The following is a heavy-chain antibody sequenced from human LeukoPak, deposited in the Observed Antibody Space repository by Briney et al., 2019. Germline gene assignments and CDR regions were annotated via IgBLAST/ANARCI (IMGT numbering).Heavy chain of an antibody. Sequence: GGSLRLSCAASGFTFSSYEMNWVRQAPGKGLEWVSYISSSGGTIYYADSVKGRFTISRDNAKNSLYLQMNSLRAEDTAVYYCANPTPGGYSVWGQGTLVTVSS. D-gene: IGHD3-22*01. CDR2: ISSSGGTI. CDR3: ANPTPGGYSV. V-gene: IGHV3-48*03. CDR1: GFTFSSYE. J-gene: IGHJ4*02.